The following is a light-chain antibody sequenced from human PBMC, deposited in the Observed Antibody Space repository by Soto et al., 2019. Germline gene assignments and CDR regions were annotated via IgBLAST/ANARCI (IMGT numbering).Light chain of an antibody. J-gene: IGKJ5*01. CDR1: EGVGSS. V-gene: IGKV3-15*01. CDR2: GAS. Sequence: EVVTTQSPATLSVSPGERVTLSCRASEGVGSSLAWYQQKPGQAPRVLIYGASTTAPGIPARFSGSGSGTEFTLTISSLQSEDFVVYYCQQYGSSSITFGQGTRLEIK. CDR3: QQYGSSSIT.